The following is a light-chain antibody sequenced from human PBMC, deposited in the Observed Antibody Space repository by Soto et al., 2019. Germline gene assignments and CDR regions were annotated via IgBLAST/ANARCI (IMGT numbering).Light chain of an antibody. CDR3: AAWDDSLSGPV. J-gene: IGLJ3*02. Sequence: QAVVTQPPSASGTPGQRVTISCSGSSSNIGSNTVNWYQQLPGTAPKHLIFSNNQRPSGVPDRFSGSKSGTSASLAISGLQPEDEADYYCAAWDDSLSGPVFGGGTKVTVL. CDR2: SNN. CDR1: SSNIGSNT. V-gene: IGLV1-44*01.